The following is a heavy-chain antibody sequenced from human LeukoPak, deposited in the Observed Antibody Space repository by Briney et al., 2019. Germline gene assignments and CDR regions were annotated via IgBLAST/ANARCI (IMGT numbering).Heavy chain of an antibody. Sequence: HGESLKISCKGSGYSFTSYWIGWVRQIPGKGLEWMGLIYPGDSDTRYSPSFQGQVTISADKSISTAYLQWSSLKASDTAMYYCALTPVDWFDPWGQGTLVTVSS. J-gene: IGHJ5*02. CDR2: IYPGDSDT. D-gene: IGHD3-9*01. CDR3: ALTPVDWFDP. V-gene: IGHV5-51*01. CDR1: GYSFTSYW.